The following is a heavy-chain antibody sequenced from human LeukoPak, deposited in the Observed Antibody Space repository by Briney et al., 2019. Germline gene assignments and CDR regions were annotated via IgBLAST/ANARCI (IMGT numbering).Heavy chain of an antibody. CDR1: GFTFSRHW. Sequence: GGSLRLSCAVSGFTFSRHWMSWVRQAPGKGLEWLANIKQDGSEKYYVDSVEGRFTVSRDNAKNSLYLQMNSLRAEDTAVYYCARSYYGSGTSYGMDVWGQGTTVTVSS. D-gene: IGHD3-10*01. CDR3: ARSYYGSGTSYGMDV. CDR2: IKQDGSEK. V-gene: IGHV3-7*01. J-gene: IGHJ6*02.